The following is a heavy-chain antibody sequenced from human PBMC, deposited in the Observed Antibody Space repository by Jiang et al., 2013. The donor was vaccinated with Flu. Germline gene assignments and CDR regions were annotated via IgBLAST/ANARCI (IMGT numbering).Heavy chain of an antibody. D-gene: IGHD3-9*01. J-gene: IGHJ4*02. V-gene: IGHV2-70*11. CDR1: GFSLSTRGLS. Sequence: KPTQTLTLTCSCSGFSLSTRGLSVSWIRQPPGKGLEWLARIDWNDDKYYNVSLKTRLTISKDTSKNQVVLTMTNMDPVDTATYYCARSFDFTGYFPSSYFDYWGLGTLVTVSS. CDR3: ARSFDFTGYFPSSYFDY. CDR2: IDWNDDK.